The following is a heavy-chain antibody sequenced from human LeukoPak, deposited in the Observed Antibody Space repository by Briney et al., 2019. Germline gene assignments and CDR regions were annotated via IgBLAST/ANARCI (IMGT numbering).Heavy chain of an antibody. CDR2: ISSSSSYI. J-gene: IGHJ4*02. D-gene: IGHD1-26*01. Sequence: GGSLRLSCAASGFTFSSYSMNWVRQAPGKGLEWVSPISSSSSYIYYADSVKGRFTISRDNAKNSLHLQMNSLRAEDTAVYYCARVCSGSHCGYWGQGTLVTVSS. V-gene: IGHV3-21*01. CDR3: ARVCSGSHCGY. CDR1: GFTFSSYS.